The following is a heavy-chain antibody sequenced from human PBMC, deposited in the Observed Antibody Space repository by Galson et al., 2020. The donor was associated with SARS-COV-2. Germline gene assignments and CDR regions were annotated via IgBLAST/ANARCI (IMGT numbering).Heavy chain of an antibody. CDR2: IYYSGST. CDR3: ARGVVPAAIDY. V-gene: IGHV4-59*01. J-gene: IGHJ4*02. CDR1: GGSISSYY. Sequence: SETLSLTCTVSGGSISSYYWSWIRQPPGKGLEWIGYIYYSGSTNYNPSLKSRVTISVDTSKNQFSLKLSSVTAADTAVYYCARGVVPAAIDYWGQGTLVTVSS. D-gene: IGHD2-2*02.